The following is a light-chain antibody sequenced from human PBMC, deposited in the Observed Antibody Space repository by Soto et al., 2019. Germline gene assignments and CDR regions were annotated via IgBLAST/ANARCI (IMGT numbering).Light chain of an antibody. CDR2: LEGDGSD. V-gene: IGLV4-60*02. J-gene: IGLJ3*02. Sequence: QLVLTQSSSASASLGSSVKLTCTLSSGHSSFIIAWHQQQPGKAPRFLMKLEGDGSDDKWSGVPDRFSGSSSGADRYLTISTLQFEDEADYYCETWDDNTWVFGGGTKLTVL. CDR3: ETWDDNTWV. CDR1: SGHSSFI.